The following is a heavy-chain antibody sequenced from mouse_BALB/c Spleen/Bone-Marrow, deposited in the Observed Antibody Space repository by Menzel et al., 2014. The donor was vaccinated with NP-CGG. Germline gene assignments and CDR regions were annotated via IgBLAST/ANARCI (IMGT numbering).Heavy chain of an antibody. J-gene: IGHJ2*01. CDR2: ISSGGSYT. CDR1: GFTFSSYG. D-gene: IGHD2-4*01. V-gene: IGHV5-6*01. Sequence: EVQRVESGGDLVEPGGSLKLSCAASGFTFSSYGMSWVRPTPDKRLELVATISSGGSYTYYPDSVKGRFTISRDNAKNTLYLQMSSLKSEDTAMYYCARQTYYDYDGYFDYWGQGTTLTVSS. CDR3: ARQTYYDYDGYFDY.